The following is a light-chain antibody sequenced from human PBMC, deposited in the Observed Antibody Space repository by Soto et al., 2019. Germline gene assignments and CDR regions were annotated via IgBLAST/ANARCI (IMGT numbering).Light chain of an antibody. CDR3: QQYYSTPVT. V-gene: IGKV4-1*01. CDR1: QSILFSSNNKNY. Sequence: DIVLTQSPDSLAVSLGERATINCKSSQSILFSSNNKNYLTWYQQKPGQPPKPLIYWASTRESGVPDRFSGSGSGTDFTLTISNLQAEDVAVYYSQQYYSTPVTFGGGTKVEIK. CDR2: WAS. J-gene: IGKJ4*01.